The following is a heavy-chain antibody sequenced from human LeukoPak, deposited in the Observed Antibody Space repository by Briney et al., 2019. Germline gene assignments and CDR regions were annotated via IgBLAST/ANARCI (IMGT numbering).Heavy chain of an antibody. CDR3: AREVVLTGYLSPYKNWFDH. D-gene: IGHD3-9*01. Sequence: SETLSLTCTVSGGSISSSSYYWGWIRQPPGKGLELIGSIYYSGSTYYNPSLKSRVTISVETSKNQCSLKLSSVTAADTAVYYCAREVVLTGYLSPYKNWFDHWGQGTLVTVSS. J-gene: IGHJ5*02. V-gene: IGHV4-39*07. CDR1: GGSISSSSYY. CDR2: IYYSGST.